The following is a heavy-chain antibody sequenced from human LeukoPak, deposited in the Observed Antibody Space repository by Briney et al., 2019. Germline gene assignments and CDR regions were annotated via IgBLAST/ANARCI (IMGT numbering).Heavy chain of an antibody. Sequence: PGGSLRLSCAASGFTVSSNYMSWVRQAPGKGLEWVSVIYSGGNTYYADSVKGRFTISRDSSKNTLYLQMNSLRAEDTAVYYCARDFPGIAVPGRRPLDYWGQGTLVTVSS. CDR3: ARDFPGIAVPGRRPLDY. CDR2: IYSGGNT. J-gene: IGHJ4*02. V-gene: IGHV3-53*01. D-gene: IGHD6-19*01. CDR1: GFTVSSNY.